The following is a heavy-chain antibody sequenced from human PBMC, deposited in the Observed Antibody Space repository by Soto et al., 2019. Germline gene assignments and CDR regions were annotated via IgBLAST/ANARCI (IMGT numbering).Heavy chain of an antibody. CDR3: ARVGAESGWLQPYYFDY. V-gene: IGHV4-59*01. CDR1: GGSISSYY. J-gene: IGHJ4*02. Sequence: SETLSLTCTVSGGSISSYYWSWIRQPPGKGLEWIGYIYYSGSTNYNPSLKSRVTISVDTSKNQFSLKLSSVTAADTAVYYCARVGAESGWLQPYYFDYWGQGTLVTVSS. D-gene: IGHD5-12*01. CDR2: IYYSGST.